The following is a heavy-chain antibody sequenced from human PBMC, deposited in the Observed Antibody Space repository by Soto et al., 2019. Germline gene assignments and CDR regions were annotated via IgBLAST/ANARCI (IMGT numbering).Heavy chain of an antibody. CDR1: GCTFSTSA. CDR2: IGASGDDT. Sequence: GGSLRLSCAASGCTFSTSAMSWARQAPGMGLEWVSVIGASGDDTYYTDSVKGRFTVSRDNSKNTLYLQMNSLRVEDTAVYYCARDTTRPWPDYWGQGTPVT. D-gene: IGHD5-18*01. J-gene: IGHJ4*02. CDR3: ARDTTRPWPDY. V-gene: IGHV3-23*01.